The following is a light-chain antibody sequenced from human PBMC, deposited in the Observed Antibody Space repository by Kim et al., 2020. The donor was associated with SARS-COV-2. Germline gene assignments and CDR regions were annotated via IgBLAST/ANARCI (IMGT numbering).Light chain of an antibody. V-gene: IGKV4-1*01. CDR1: QSVLYSSNNKNY. CDR2: WAS. CDR3: QQYYITPVA. J-gene: IGKJ2*01. Sequence: DIVLTQSPDSLAVSLGERATINCKSSQSVLYSSNNKNYLAWYQQKPGQPPKLLIYWASTRESGVPDRFSGSGSGTDFTLTISSLQAEDVAVYYCQQYYITPVAFGQGTKLEI.